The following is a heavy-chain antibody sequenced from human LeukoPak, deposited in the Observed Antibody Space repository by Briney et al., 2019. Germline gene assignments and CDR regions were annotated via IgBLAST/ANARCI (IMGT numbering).Heavy chain of an antibody. Sequence: ASVKVSCKASGYTFTGYYMHWVRQAPGQGLEWMGWINPNSGGTNYAQKFQGRVTMTRDTSISTACVELSRLRSDDTAVYYCARDNYYGSGSYYRDYWGQGTLVTVSS. J-gene: IGHJ4*02. CDR1: GYTFTGYY. CDR3: ARDNYYGSGSYYRDY. V-gene: IGHV1-2*02. D-gene: IGHD3-10*01. CDR2: INPNSGGT.